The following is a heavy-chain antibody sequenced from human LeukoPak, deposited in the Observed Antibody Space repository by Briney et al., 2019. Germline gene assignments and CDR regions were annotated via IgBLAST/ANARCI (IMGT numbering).Heavy chain of an antibody. CDR1: GYTFTGYY. J-gene: IGHJ4*02. V-gene: IGHV1-2*02. Sequence: GASVKVSCKASGYTFTGYYMHWVRQAPGQGLEWMGWINPNSGGTNYAQKFQCRVTMTRDTCISPAYMELSRLRSDDTAVYYCARAGRLCSGGSCYTAFDYWGQGTLVTVSS. CDR3: ARAGRLCSGGSCYTAFDY. D-gene: IGHD2-15*01. CDR2: INPNSGGT.